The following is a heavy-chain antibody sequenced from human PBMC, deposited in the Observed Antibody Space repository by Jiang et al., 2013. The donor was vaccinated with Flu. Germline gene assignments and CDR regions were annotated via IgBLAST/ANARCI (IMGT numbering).Heavy chain of an antibody. Sequence: LTVIYWDGDESYSTSLKTRLTISKDTSKNQVVLTMTNMDPVDTATYYCARSIAAAAGTFDYWGQGTLVTVSS. V-gene: IGHV2-70*01. D-gene: IGHD6-13*01. CDR2: IYWDGDE. J-gene: IGHJ4*02. CDR3: ARSIAAAAGTFDY.